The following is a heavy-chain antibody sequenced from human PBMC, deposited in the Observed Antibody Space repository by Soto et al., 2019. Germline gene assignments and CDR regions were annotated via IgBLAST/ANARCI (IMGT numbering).Heavy chain of an antibody. CDR1: GGSISSYY. Sequence: SETLSLTCTVSGGSISSYYWSWIRQPPGKGLEWIGYIYYSGSTNYNPSLKSRVTISVDTSKNQFSLKPSSVTAADTAVYYCARGGSFWSGRMDVWGQGTTVTVSS. J-gene: IGHJ6*02. D-gene: IGHD3-3*01. CDR3: ARGGSFWSGRMDV. V-gene: IGHV4-59*01. CDR2: IYYSGST.